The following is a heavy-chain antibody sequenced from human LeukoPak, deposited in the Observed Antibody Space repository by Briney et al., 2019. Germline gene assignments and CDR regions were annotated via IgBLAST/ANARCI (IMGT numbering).Heavy chain of an antibody. V-gene: IGHV3-30*18. CDR2: ISDDGRRK. D-gene: IGHD4-17*01. J-gene: IGHJ4*02. CDR1: GFSFISYG. CDR3: AKRPSDYGDYVSYFDY. Sequence: DPGGSLRLSCAASGFSFISYGMHWVRQAPGKGLEWVGVISDDGRRKDYADSVKGRFTISRDNSKDTLYLQMNSLRAEDTAVYYCAKRPSDYGDYVSYFDYRGQGTLVTVSS.